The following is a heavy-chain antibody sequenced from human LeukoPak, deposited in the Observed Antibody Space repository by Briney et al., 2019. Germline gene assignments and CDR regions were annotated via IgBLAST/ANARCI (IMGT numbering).Heavy chain of an antibody. CDR3: ARETSQKGAHYMDV. V-gene: IGHV1-2*02. CDR1: GYTFTGYY. CDR2: INPNSGGT. J-gene: IGHJ6*03. Sequence: ASVKVSCKASGYTFTGYYMHWVRQAPGQGLEWMGLINPNSGGTNYAQKFQGRVTMTRDTSISTAYMELSRLRSDDTAVYYCARETSQKGAHYMDVWGKGTTVTISS. D-gene: IGHD3-16*01.